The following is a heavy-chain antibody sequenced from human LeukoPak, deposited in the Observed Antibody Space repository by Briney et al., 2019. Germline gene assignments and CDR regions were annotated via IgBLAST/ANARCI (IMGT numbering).Heavy chain of an antibody. CDR3: ARGGDFDY. CDR1: GYSISSGYY. CDR2: IYYSGST. Sequence: SETLSLTCTVSGYSISSGYYWGWIRQPPGKGLEWIGSIYYSGSTYYNPSLKSRVTISVDTSKNQFSLKLSSVTAADTAVYYCARGGDFDYWGQGTLVTVSS. J-gene: IGHJ4*02. V-gene: IGHV4-38-2*02.